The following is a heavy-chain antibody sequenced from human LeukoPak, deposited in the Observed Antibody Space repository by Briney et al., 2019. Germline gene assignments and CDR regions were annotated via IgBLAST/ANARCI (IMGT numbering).Heavy chain of an antibody. D-gene: IGHD1-26*01. Sequence: SQTLSLTCAVSGGSISSGGYSWSWIRQPPGKGLEWIGYIYHSGSTYYNPSLKSRVTISVDRSKNQFSLKLSSVTAADTAVYYRARVSRGATLDYWGQGTLVTVSS. CDR2: IYHSGST. CDR3: ARVSRGATLDY. CDR1: GGSISSGGYS. V-gene: IGHV4-30-2*01. J-gene: IGHJ4*02.